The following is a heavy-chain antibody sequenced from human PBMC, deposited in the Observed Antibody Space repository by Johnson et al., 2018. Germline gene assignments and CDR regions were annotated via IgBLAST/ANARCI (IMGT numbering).Heavy chain of an antibody. J-gene: IGHJ5*02. CDR3: AHQLGESGFWHDP. D-gene: IGHD1-1*01. CDR1: GGTFSSYA. V-gene: IGHV1-69*18. Sequence: QVQLVESGAEVKKPGSSVKVSCKASGGTFSSYAISWVRQAPGQGLEWVGTIISVSGTANYAQKFQGRVTITAGDSTDTAYLELGRLRSEDPAVYYCAHQLGESGFWHDPGGQGTLVSVSS. CDR2: IISVSGTA.